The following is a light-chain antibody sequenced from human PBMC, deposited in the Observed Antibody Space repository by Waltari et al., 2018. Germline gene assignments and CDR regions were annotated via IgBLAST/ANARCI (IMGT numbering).Light chain of an antibody. CDR2: YDN. J-gene: IGLJ1*01. CDR1: NIGSKS. V-gene: IGLV3-21*04. Sequence: SYVLTQPPSVSVAPGETASVPCVGDNIGSKSVHWYQQKPGQAPMVVIYYDNDRPSGIPEGFAGSKSGDTATLTISRVEAGDEADYYCQVWDSSVDRRVFGAGTKVTV. CDR3: QVWDSSVDRRV.